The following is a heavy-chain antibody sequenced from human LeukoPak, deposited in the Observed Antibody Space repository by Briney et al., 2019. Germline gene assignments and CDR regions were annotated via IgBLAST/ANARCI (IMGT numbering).Heavy chain of an antibody. Sequence: ASVKVSCKASGYTFTNYGISWVRQAPGQGLEWMGWISAYNGDTNYAQKFQGRVTVTTDTSTSTAYMELRSLRSDDTAVYYCARTGTYYSGMYYFDYWGQGTLVTVSS. CDR3: ARTGTYYSGMYYFDY. V-gene: IGHV1-18*01. CDR2: ISAYNGDT. CDR1: GYTFTNYG. J-gene: IGHJ4*02. D-gene: IGHD3-10*01.